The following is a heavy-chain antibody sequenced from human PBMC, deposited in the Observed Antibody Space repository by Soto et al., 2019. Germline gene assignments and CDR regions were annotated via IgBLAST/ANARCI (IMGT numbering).Heavy chain of an antibody. CDR2: IYYSGNT. V-gene: IGHV4-39*01. Sequence: SETLSLTCTVSGGSISSSTYYWGWVRQPPGKGLEWIGSIYYSGNTYSNPSLKSRVTISVHTSENQFSLKLTSVTAADTAVYYCARHHWGGKGCYFDYWGQGTPVTVSS. D-gene: IGHD7-27*01. CDR1: GGSISSSTYY. CDR3: ARHHWGGKGCYFDY. J-gene: IGHJ4*02.